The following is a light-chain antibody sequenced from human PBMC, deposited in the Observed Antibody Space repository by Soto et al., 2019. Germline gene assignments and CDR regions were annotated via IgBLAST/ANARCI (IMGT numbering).Light chain of an antibody. CDR2: GAS. CDR1: QSVSSSY. Sequence: ECALTQSPGTLNLYPGPRAPISCRASQSVSSSYLAWYQQKPGQAPRLLIYGASSRATGIPDRFSGSGSGTDYTLTISRLEPEDLAVYYCQQYGSSPLTIGGGTKVDIK. CDR3: QQYGSSPLT. V-gene: IGKV3-20*01. J-gene: IGKJ4*01.